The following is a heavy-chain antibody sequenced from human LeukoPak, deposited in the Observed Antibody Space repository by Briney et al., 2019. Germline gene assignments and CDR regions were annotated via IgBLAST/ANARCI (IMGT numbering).Heavy chain of an antibody. CDR2: IYYSGST. J-gene: IGHJ4*02. CDR3: ARAGVLLRSYFDY. V-gene: IGHV4-39*07. D-gene: IGHD2-8*01. Sequence: GSLRLSCAVSGFTFSSYSMNWVRQAPGKGLEWIGSIYYSGSTYYNPSLKSRVTISVDTSKNQFSLKLSSVTAADTAVYYCARAGVLLRSYFDYWGQGTLVTVSS. CDR1: GFTFSSYS.